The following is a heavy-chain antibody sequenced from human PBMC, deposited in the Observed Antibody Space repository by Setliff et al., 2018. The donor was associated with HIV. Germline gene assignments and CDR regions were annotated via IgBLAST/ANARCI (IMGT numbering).Heavy chain of an antibody. CDR2: IKGDGSEQ. D-gene: IGHD3-9*01. V-gene: IGHV3-7*03. J-gene: IGHJ3*02. Sequence: GGSLRLSCAASGFTFPTYWISWVRQAPGKGLEWVANIKGDGSEQYYVASVKGRFTISRDNFKNSLYLQMTSLRVEDTAVYYCARDPYNTVTVNFGAFDIWGQGTMVTVSS. CDR1: GFTFPTYW. CDR3: ARDPYNTVTVNFGAFDI.